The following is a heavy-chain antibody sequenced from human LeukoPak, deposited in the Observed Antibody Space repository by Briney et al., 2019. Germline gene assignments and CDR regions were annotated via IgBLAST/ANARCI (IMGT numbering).Heavy chain of an antibody. J-gene: IGHJ4*02. V-gene: IGHV4-61*01. Sequence: PSETLSLTCTVSGGSVSSGSYYWSWIRQPPGKGLEWIGYIYYSGSTNYNPSLKSRVTISVDTSKNQLSLKLSSVTAADTAVYYCARDVGYCSSTNCAWVTDYWGQGTLVTVSS. CDR1: GGSVSSGSYY. CDR2: IYYSGST. CDR3: ARDVGYCSSTNCAWVTDY. D-gene: IGHD2-2*01.